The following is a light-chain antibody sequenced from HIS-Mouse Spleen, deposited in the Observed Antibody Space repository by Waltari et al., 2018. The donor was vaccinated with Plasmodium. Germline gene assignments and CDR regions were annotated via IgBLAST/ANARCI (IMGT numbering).Light chain of an antibody. CDR1: QRVSSN. V-gene: IGKV3-15*01. CDR3: QQYNNWSFT. CDR2: GAS. Sequence: EIVMTQSPATLSVSPGERATLSCRASQRVSSNLAWYQQKPGKAPRLLIYGASTRATGIPARFSGSGSGTEFTLTISSLQSEDFAVYYCQQYNNWSFTFGPGTKVDIK. J-gene: IGKJ3*01.